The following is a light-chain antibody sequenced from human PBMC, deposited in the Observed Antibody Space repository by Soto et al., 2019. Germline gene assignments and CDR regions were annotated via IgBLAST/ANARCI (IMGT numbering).Light chain of an antibody. V-gene: IGKV1-5*03. J-gene: IGKJ1*01. CDR1: QSISSW. CDR3: QQYNNYWT. Sequence: DIQMTQSPSTLSASVGDRVTITCRASQSISSWLAWYQQKPGKAPKLLIYKASNLESGVPSRFSGSGSGTEFTLTISSLQSDDFAAYYCQQYNNYWTFGQGTKVEIK. CDR2: KAS.